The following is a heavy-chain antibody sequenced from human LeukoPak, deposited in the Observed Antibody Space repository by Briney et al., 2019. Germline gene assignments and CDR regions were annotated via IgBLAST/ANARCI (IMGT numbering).Heavy chain of an antibody. Sequence: EASVKVSCRASGYTFTSYDINWVRQAPGQGLEWMGWMNPNSGNTGYAQKFQGRVTITRNTSISTAYMELSSLRSEDTAVYYCARAQSIAAADHFDYWGQGTLVTVSS. V-gene: IGHV1-8*03. CDR1: GYTFTSYD. CDR3: ARAQSIAAADHFDY. D-gene: IGHD6-13*01. CDR2: MNPNSGNT. J-gene: IGHJ4*02.